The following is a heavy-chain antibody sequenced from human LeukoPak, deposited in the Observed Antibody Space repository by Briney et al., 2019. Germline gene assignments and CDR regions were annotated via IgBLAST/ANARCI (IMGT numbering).Heavy chain of an antibody. CDR3: ARGMDYYDSSGNFDY. CDR1: GGSISSGGYY. Sequence: SQTLSLTCTVSGGSISSGGYYWSWIRQHPGKGLEWIGYIYYSGSTYYNPSLKSRVTISVDTSKNQFSLKLSSVTAADTAVYYCARGMDYYDSSGNFDYWGQGTLVTVSS. D-gene: IGHD3-22*01. J-gene: IGHJ4*02. V-gene: IGHV4-31*03. CDR2: IYYSGST.